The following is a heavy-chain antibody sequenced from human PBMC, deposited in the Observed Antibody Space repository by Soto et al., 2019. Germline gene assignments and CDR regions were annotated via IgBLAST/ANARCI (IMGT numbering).Heavy chain of an antibody. D-gene: IGHD6-19*01. CDR2: IHYSGNT. J-gene: IGHJ4*02. CDR3: ARLRYSSGWPVDY. Sequence: QLQLQESGPGLVKPSETLSLTCTVSGGSISSSSYYWGWIRQPPGKGLEWIGSIHYSGNTYYNPSLKSRVTISVDTSKRQFSLKLSSETATDTAVHYCARLRYSSGWPVDYWGQGTLVTDSS. CDR1: GGSISSSSYY. V-gene: IGHV4-39*01.